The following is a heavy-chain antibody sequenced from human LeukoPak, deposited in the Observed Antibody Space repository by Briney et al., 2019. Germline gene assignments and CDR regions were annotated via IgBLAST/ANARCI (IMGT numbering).Heavy chain of an antibody. J-gene: IGHJ4*02. V-gene: IGHV3-21*01. Sequence: GGSLRLSCAASGFTFSSYSMTWVRQAPGKGLEWVSSISSSSSYIYYADSVKGRFTISRDNAKNSLYLQMNSLRAEDTAVYYCARVRSNWRNLDYWGQGTLVTVSS. CDR3: ARVRSNWRNLDY. CDR1: GFTFSSYS. D-gene: IGHD1-20*01. CDR2: ISSSSSYI.